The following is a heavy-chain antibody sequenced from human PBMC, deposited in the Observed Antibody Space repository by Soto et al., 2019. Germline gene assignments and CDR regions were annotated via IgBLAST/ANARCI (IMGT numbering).Heavy chain of an antibody. V-gene: IGHV4-31*02. CDR2: IYFTGTT. Sequence: WTWLRLHPAKGLEWIGYIYFTGTTYYSPSLRSRATISADTSKNVFFLSLTSVTDADTAIYYCARGSSPEGPIQMTFDYWGQGIQVTVSP. J-gene: IGHJ4*02. D-gene: IGHD2-2*01. CDR3: ARGSSPEGPIQMTFDY.